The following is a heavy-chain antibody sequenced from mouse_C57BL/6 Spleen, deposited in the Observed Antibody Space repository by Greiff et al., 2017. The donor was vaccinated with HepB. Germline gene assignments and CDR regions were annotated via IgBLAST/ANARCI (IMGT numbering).Heavy chain of an antibody. J-gene: IGHJ4*01. D-gene: IGHD1-1*01. V-gene: IGHV5-12*01. Sequence: EVMLVESGGGLVQPGGSLKLSCAASGFTFSDYYMYWVRQTPEKRLEWVAYISNGGGSTYYPDTVKGRFTISRDNAKNTLYLQMSRLKSEDTAMYFCASVTTVVGAMDYWGQGTSVTVSS. CDR1: GFTFSDYY. CDR3: ASVTTVVGAMDY. CDR2: ISNGGGST.